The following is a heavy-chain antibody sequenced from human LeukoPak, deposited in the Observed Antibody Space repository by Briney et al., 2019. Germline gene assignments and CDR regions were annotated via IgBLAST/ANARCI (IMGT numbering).Heavy chain of an antibody. D-gene: IGHD1-1*01. CDR1: GYTFTSYA. CDR2: ISAYNGNT. V-gene: IGHV1-18*01. CDR3: ARRPTGKGGDY. J-gene: IGHJ4*02. Sequence: ASVKVSCKASGYTFTSYAVMWVRQARGQSLEWMGWISAYNGNTNYARKFQNRVIMTTDTSTTTAYLELTSLTSDDTAVYYCARRPTGKGGDYWGQGTLIAVSS.